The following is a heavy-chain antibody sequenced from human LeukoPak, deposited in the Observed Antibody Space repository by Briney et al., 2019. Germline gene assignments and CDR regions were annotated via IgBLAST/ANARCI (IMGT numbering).Heavy chain of an antibody. CDR3: ARDKKPYSSGWSSYYYMDV. J-gene: IGHJ6*03. V-gene: IGHV1-2*06. Sequence: GASVKVSCKASGYTFTGYYMHWVRRAPGQGLEWMGRINPNSGGTNYAQKFQGRVTMTRDTSISTAYMELSRLRSDDTAVYYCARDKKPYSSGWSSYYYMDVWGKGTTVTVSS. CDR1: GYTFTGYY. D-gene: IGHD6-19*01. CDR2: INPNSGGT.